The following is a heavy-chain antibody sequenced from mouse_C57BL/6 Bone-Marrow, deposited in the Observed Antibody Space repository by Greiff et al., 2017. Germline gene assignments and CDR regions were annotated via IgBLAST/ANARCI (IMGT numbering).Heavy chain of an antibody. V-gene: IGHV1-81*01. CDR3: ARRGSYYWYFDV. J-gene: IGHJ1*03. CDR1: GYTFTSYG. D-gene: IGHD1-1*01. CDR2: IYPRSGNT. Sequence: VQLQQSGAELARPGASVKLSCKASGYTFTSYGISWVKQRTGQGLEWIGEIYPRSGNTYYNEKFKGKATLTADKSSSTAYMELRSLTSEDSAVYFCARRGSYYWYFDVWGTGTTVTVSS.